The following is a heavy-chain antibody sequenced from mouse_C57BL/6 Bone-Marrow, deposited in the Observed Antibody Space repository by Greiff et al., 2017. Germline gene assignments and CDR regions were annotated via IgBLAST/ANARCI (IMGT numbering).Heavy chain of an antibody. J-gene: IGHJ2*01. D-gene: IGHD1-2*01. Sequence: EVQLQQSGAELVRPGASVKLSCTASGFNIKDDYMHWVKQRPEKGLEWIGWFDPENGDTEYASKFQGKATITADTSSNTAYLQLSSLTSDDTAVYYCTTIITTGYWGQGTTLTVSS. CDR3: TTIITTGY. CDR1: GFNIKDDY. CDR2: FDPENGDT. V-gene: IGHV14-4*01.